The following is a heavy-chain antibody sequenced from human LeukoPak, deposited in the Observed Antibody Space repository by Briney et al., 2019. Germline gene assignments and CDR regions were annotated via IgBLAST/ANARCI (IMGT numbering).Heavy chain of an antibody. CDR2: ISSSSTYI. CDR3: ARAVAVSVGCYYGMDV. V-gene: IGHV3-21*01. D-gene: IGHD4-17*01. J-gene: IGHJ6*02. Sequence: PGGSLRLSCAASGFIFDSYTMNWVRQAPGKGLEWVSSISSSSTYIYYADSVKGRFTISRDNARNSVYLQVNSLSADDTAVYYCARAVAVSVGCYYGMDVWGQGTTVTVSS. CDR1: GFIFDSYT.